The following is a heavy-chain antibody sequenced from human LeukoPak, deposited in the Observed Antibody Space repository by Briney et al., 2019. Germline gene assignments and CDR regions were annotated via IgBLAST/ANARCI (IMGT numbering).Heavy chain of an antibody. Sequence: GGSLRLSCAASGFTFSTYRMSWVRQAPGKGLEWVANIKQDGSEKYYVDSVKGRFTISRDNAKNSLYLQMNSLRAEDTAVYYCARARRAVAAYYYYYYMDVWGKGTTVTISS. J-gene: IGHJ6*03. D-gene: IGHD6-19*01. V-gene: IGHV3-7*01. CDR2: IKQDGSEK. CDR1: GFTFSTYR. CDR3: ARARRAVAAYYYYYYMDV.